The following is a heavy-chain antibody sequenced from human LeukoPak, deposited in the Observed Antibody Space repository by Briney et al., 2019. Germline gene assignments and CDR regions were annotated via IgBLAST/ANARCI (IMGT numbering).Heavy chain of an antibody. V-gene: IGHV7-4-1*02. D-gene: IGHD2/OR15-2a*01. CDR3: ASFNASAWGAFDI. CDR2: INTNTGNP. J-gene: IGHJ3*02. CDR1: GGTFSSYA. Sequence: ASVKVSCKASGGTFSSYAISWVRQAPGQGLEWMGWINTNTGNPTYAQGFTRRFVFSLDTSVSTAYLQISSLKAADTAVYYCASFNASAWGAFDIWGQGTMVTVSS.